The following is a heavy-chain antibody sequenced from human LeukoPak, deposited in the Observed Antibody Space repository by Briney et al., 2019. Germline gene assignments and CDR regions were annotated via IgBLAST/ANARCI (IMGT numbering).Heavy chain of an antibody. V-gene: IGHV1-2*02. CDR3: ARDPTTIRIGPDYYMDV. J-gene: IGHJ6*03. Sequence: ASVKVSCKASGYTFTGYYMHWVRQAPGQGLEWMGWISPNSGGTNYAQKFQGRVTMTRDTSISTAYMELTRLRSDDTAVYYCARDPTTIRIGPDYYMDVWGKGTTVTVSS. D-gene: IGHD2-15*01. CDR2: ISPNSGGT. CDR1: GYTFTGYY.